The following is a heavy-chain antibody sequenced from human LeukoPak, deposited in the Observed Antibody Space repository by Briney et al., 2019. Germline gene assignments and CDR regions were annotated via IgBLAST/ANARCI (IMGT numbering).Heavy chain of an antibody. CDR2: IYYSGST. CDR3: AGSSFYSYTWQPSDS. CDR1: GGYISSYY. J-gene: IGHJ5*01. Sequence: SETLSLTCTVSGGYISSYYWNWIRQPPGKGLEWIGYIYYSGSTNYNPSLKSRVTISVDTSKNQSSLKLSSVTAADTAVYFCAGSSFYSYTWQPSDSWGQGTLVTVSS. V-gene: IGHV4-59*08. D-gene: IGHD5-18*01.